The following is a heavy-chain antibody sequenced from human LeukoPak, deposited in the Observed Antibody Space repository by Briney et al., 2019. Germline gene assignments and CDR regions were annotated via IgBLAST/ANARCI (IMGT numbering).Heavy chain of an antibody. CDR2: ISTYNGNT. Sequence: ASVKVSCKASGYTFTNYDITWVRQAPGQGLEWMGWISTYNGNTDYAQNLRGRVTMTTDTSTSTAYMGLRSLTSADTAVYYCARDARRFEYWGQGTLVTVSS. CDR1: GYTFTNYD. V-gene: IGHV1-18*01. CDR3: ARDARRFEY. J-gene: IGHJ4*02.